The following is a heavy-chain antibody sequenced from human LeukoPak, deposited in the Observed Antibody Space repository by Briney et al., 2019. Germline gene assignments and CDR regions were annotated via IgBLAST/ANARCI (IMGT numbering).Heavy chain of an antibody. J-gene: IGHJ4*02. CDR2: TYYRSQWFD. CDR1: GDSVPNNRAS. CDR3: VRIRGLGLFDY. D-gene: IGHD1-26*01. Sequence: SQTLSLTCAISGDSVPNNRASWGWIRQSPSRGLEWLGRTYYRSQWFDDYAPSLSSRITINPDTSKNQFSLQLTSVTPEDTAVYYCVRIRGLGLFDYWGQGTLVTVSS. V-gene: IGHV6-1*01.